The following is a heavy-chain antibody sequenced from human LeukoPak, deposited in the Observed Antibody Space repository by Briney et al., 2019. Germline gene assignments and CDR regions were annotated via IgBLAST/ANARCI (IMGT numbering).Heavy chain of an antibody. CDR1: GGSISSYY. J-gene: IGHJ4*02. CDR2: IYYSGST. V-gene: IGHV4-59*01. D-gene: IGHD5-12*01. Sequence: PSETLSLTCTVSGGSISSYYWSWIRQPPGKGLEWIGYIYYSGSTNYNPSLKSRVTTSVDTSKNQFSLKLSSVTAADTAVYYCARDRAYSGYDHFDYWGQGTLVTVSS. CDR3: ARDRAYSGYDHFDY.